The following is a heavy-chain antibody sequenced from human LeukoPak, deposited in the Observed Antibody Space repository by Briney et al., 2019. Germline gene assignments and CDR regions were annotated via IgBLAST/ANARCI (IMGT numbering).Heavy chain of an antibody. CDR3: ARSIAVAGTDYGY. V-gene: IGHV5-51*01. J-gene: IGHJ4*02. Sequence: RGESLKISCKGSGYSFTSYCIGWVRQMPGKGLEWMGIIYPGDSDTRYSPSFQGQVTISADKSISTAYLQWSSLKASDTAMYYCARSIAVAGTDYGYWGQGTLVTVSS. D-gene: IGHD6-19*01. CDR1: GYSFTSYC. CDR2: IYPGDSDT.